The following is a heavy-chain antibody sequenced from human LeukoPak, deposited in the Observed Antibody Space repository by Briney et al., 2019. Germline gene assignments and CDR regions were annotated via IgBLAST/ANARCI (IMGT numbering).Heavy chain of an antibody. Sequence: SETLSLTCTVSGGSISSYYWDWIRQPAGKGLEWIGRIYSSGDTNYNPSLKSRVTISVDTSKNQFSLKVRSVTAADTAVYYCARDRGDGYNWDYWGQGTLVTVSS. V-gene: IGHV4-4*07. CDR1: GGSISSYY. J-gene: IGHJ4*02. D-gene: IGHD5-24*01. CDR3: ARDRGDGYNWDY. CDR2: IYSSGDT.